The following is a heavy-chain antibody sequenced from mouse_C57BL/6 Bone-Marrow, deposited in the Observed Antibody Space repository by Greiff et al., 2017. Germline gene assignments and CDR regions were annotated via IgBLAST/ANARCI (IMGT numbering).Heavy chain of an antibody. V-gene: IGHV5-12*01. CDR2: ISNGGGST. Sequence: EVQLVESGGGLVQPGGSLKLSCAASGFTFSDYYMYWVRQTPEKRLEWVAYISNGGGSTYYPDTVKGRFTISRDNAKNTLYLQISRLKSEDTAMYYCARPPYSNYVGFAYWGQGTLVTVSA. D-gene: IGHD2-5*01. J-gene: IGHJ3*01. CDR1: GFTFSDYY. CDR3: ARPPYSNYVGFAY.